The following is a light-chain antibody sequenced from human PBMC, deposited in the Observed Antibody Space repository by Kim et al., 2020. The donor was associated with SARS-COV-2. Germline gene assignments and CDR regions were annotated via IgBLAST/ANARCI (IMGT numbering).Light chain of an antibody. J-gene: IGKJ4*01. CDR1: QSVSSN. V-gene: IGKV3D-15*01. CDR3: QQYSNWPLT. Sequence: VSPGERATRSCRASQSVSSNLAWYQQKPGQAPRLLISGTSTRATGIPARFSGSGSGTEFTLTISSLQSEDFAVYFCQQYSNWPLTFGGGTKVDIK. CDR2: GTS.